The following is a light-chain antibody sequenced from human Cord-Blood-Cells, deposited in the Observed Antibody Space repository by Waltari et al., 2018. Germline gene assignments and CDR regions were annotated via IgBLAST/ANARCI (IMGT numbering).Light chain of an antibody. CDR1: SSDVGGYNL. CDR3: CSYAGSSTWV. J-gene: IGLJ3*02. V-gene: IGLV2-23*01. CDR2: EGS. Sequence: QSALTQPASVSGSPGQSITISCTGTSSDVGGYNLVSWYQQHPGKAPKLMIYEGSKRPSVVSDRCSGSKSGNTASLTIAGRQAEDLAEYYCCSYAGSSTWVFGGGTKLTVL.